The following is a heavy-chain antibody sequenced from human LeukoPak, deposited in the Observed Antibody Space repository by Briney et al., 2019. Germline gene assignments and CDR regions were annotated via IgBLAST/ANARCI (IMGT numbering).Heavy chain of an antibody. Sequence: GGSLRLSCAASGFTFSSYGMHWVRQAPGKGLEWVAVIWYDGSNKYYADSVKGRFTISRDNSKNTLYLQMNSLRAEDTAVYYCARDEADSSALDYWGQGTLVTVSS. D-gene: IGHD3-22*01. CDR1: GFTFSSYG. V-gene: IGHV3-33*08. CDR3: ARDEADSSALDY. J-gene: IGHJ4*02. CDR2: IWYDGSNK.